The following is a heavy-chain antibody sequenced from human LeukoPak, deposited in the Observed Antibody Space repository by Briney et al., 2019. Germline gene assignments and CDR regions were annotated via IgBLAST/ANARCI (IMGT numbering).Heavy chain of an antibody. Sequence: GGSLRLSCAASGFTFSSYSMNWVRQAPGNGLEWVSSISSSSSYIYYADSVKGRFTISRDNAKNLLYLQMNSLRAEDTAVYYCARGYSSGWYVEGPFDYWGQGTLVTVSS. CDR1: GFTFSSYS. J-gene: IGHJ4*02. D-gene: IGHD6-19*01. V-gene: IGHV3-21*01. CDR3: ARGYSSGWYVEGPFDY. CDR2: ISSSSSYI.